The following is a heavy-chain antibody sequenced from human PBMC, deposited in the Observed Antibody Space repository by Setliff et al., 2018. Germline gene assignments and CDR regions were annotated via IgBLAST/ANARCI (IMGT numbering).Heavy chain of an antibody. D-gene: IGHD2-21*01. CDR2: LSWRGDNI. CDR1: GFTFDDYG. CDR3: LGSLRKINSFDI. J-gene: IGHJ3*02. V-gene: IGHV3-20*04. Sequence: PGGSLRLSCLASGFTFDDYGMSWVRQAPGKGLEWVSGLSWRGDNIGSADSVKGRFTISRDNAKNSLYLQMNSLKTEDTAVYYCLGSLRKINSFDIWGQGTMVTVSS.